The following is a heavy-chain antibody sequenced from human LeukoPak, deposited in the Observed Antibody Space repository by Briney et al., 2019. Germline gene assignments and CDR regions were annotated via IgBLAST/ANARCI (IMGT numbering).Heavy chain of an antibody. V-gene: IGHV4-34*01. CDR2: INHSGST. CDR1: GGSFSGYY. Sequence: PSETLSLTCAVYGGSFSGYYWSWIRQPPGKGLEWIGEINHSGSTNYNPSLKSRVTISVDTSKNQFSLKLSSVTAADTAVYYCARIGYCSSTSCYAHDYWGQGTLVTVSS. D-gene: IGHD2-2*01. J-gene: IGHJ4*02. CDR3: ARIGYCSSTSCYAHDY.